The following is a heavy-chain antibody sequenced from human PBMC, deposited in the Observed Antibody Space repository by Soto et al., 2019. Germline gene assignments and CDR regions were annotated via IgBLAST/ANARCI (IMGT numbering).Heavy chain of an antibody. V-gene: IGHV4-59*12. CDR2: MHYNGYT. CDR3: ARVPDR. J-gene: IGHJ5*02. D-gene: IGHD2-2*01. Sequence: SDTLSLTCTVSSNSIRNYYCSWFRQPPGKGLEWIGYMHYNGYTSYNPSLRSRVTISVDTSKNQFSLKLTSVTAADTAVYYCARVPDRWGQGTLVTVS. CDR1: SNSIRNYY.